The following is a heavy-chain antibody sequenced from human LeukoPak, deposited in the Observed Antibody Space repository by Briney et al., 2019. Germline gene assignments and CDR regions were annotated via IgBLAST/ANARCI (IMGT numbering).Heavy chain of an antibody. CDR1: GYTFSSFG. D-gene: IGHD2-15*01. CDR2: ISAYNGDT. V-gene: IGHV1-18*01. J-gene: IGHJ4*02. Sequence: ASVKVSCKASGYTFSSFGFSWVRQAPGQGLEWMGWISAYNGDTNYAQKLQGRVTMTTDTSTSTAYMELRSLRSDDTAVYYCVRGGGYCSGGSCYEFDYWGQGTLVTVSS. CDR3: VRGGGYCSGGSCYEFDY.